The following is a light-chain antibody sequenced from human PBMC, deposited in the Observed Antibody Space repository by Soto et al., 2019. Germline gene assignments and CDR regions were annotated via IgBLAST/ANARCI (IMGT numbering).Light chain of an antibody. J-gene: IGLJ1*01. Sequence: QPVLTQSPSASASLRASVKLTCTLSSGHSSYAIAWHQQQPEKGPRYLMKLNSDGSHSKGDGIPDRFSGSSSGAERYLTISSLQSEDEADYYCQTGGTGPFVFGTGTKLTVL. V-gene: IGLV4-69*01. CDR2: LNSDGSH. CDR3: QTGGTGPFV. CDR1: SGHSSYA.